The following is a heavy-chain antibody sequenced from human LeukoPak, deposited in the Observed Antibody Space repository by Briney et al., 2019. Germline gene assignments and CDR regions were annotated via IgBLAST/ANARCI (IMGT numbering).Heavy chain of an antibody. J-gene: IGHJ6*03. D-gene: IGHD2-15*01. Sequence: GGSLRLSWAASGFTFISYSMNWVRQAPGKGLEWVPSFSSSSIYIYYADSVKGRFTISRDNAKNSLYLQMNSLRAEDTAVYYCARDGGPGYCSGGSCYNYYYYMDVWGKGTTVTVSS. CDR3: ARDGGPGYCSGGSCYNYYYYMDV. V-gene: IGHV3-21*01. CDR2: FSSSSIYI. CDR1: GFTFISYS.